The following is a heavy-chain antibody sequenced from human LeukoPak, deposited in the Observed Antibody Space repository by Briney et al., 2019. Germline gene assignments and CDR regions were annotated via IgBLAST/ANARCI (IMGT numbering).Heavy chain of an antibody. CDR1: GYTFTSYD. CDR2: MNPNSGNT. Sequence: ASVTVSCKASGYTFTSYDINWVRQAPGQGLEWMGWMNPNSGNTGYAQKFQGRVTITRNTSISTAYMELSSLRSEDTAVYYCARGLVGFWSGYSSYYYYMDVWGKGTTVTVSS. V-gene: IGHV1-8*03. J-gene: IGHJ6*03. D-gene: IGHD3-3*01. CDR3: ARGLVGFWSGYSSYYYYMDV.